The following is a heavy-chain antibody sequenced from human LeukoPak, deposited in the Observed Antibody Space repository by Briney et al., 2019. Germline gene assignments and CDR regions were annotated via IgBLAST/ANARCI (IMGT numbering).Heavy chain of an antibody. Sequence: PSETLSLTCIVSGGSISSYYWSWIRQPPGKGLEWIGYIYYSGSTNYNPSLKSRVTISVDTSKNQFSLKLSSVTAADTAVYYCARVGHSWDYFDYWGQGTLVTVSS. CDR2: IYYSGST. D-gene: IGHD3-16*01. CDR3: ARVGHSWDYFDY. CDR1: GGSISSYY. J-gene: IGHJ4*02. V-gene: IGHV4-59*12.